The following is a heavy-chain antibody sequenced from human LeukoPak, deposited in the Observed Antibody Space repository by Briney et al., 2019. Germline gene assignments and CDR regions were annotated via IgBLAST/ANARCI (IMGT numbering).Heavy chain of an antibody. J-gene: IGHJ4*02. CDR3: AKDYYDSSGYVRD. CDR2: I. V-gene: IGHV3-20*04. CDR1: GFTFDDYG. D-gene: IGHD3-22*01. Sequence: GGSLRLSCAASGFTFDDYGMSWVRQAPGKGLEWVSGIFTISRDNAKNSLYLQMNSLRAEDTALYYCAKDYYDSSGYVRDWGQGTLVTVSS.